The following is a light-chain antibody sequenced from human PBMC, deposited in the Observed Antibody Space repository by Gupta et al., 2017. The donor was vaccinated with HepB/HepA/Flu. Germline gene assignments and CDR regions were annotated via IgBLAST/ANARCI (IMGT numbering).Light chain of an antibody. J-gene: IGKJ3*01. Sequence: DIQMTQSPSSLSASVGDRVTITCQASQDISNYLNWYQQKPGKATKLLIYDASNLETGVPSRFSGSGSGTDFTFTISSLQPEDIATYYCQQYDNRETFGPGTKVDIK. CDR2: DAS. CDR3: QQYDNRET. V-gene: IGKV1-33*01. CDR1: QDISNY.